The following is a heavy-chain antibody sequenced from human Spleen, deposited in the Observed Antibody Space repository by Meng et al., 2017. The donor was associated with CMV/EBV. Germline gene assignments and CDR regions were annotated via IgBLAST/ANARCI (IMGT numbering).Heavy chain of an antibody. J-gene: IGHJ5*02. CDR3: ARGPNWFDP. CDR2: INWNGGST. CDR1: GFTFDDYG. Sequence: EVGWLGLGGGVVSHGGALRLSCEASGFTFDDYGMSWVRQAPGKGLEWVSGINWNGGSTGYADSVKGRFTISRDNAKNSLYLQMNSLRAEDTALYHCARGPNWFDPWGQGTLVTVSS. V-gene: IGHV3-20*01.